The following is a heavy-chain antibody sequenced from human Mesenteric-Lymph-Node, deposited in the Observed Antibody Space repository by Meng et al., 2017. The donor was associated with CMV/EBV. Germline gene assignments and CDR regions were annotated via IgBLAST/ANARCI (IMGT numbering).Heavy chain of an antibody. J-gene: IGHJ6*02. CDR3: ARGVHYGGNSSWGYYYGMDV. CDR2: IIPIFGTA. V-gene: IGHV1-69*05. Sequence: SVKVSCKASGGTFSSYAISWVRQAPGQGLEWMGGIIPIFGTANYAQKFQGRVTITTDESTSTAYMELSSLRSEDTAVYYCARGVHYGGNSSWGYYYGMDVWGQGTLVTVSS. CDR1: GGTFSSYA. D-gene: IGHD4-23*01.